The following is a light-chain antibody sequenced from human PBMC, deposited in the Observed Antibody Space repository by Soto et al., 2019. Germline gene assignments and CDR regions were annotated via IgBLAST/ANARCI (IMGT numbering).Light chain of an antibody. CDR1: TSNIGHNY. Sequence: QSVLTQPPSVSAAPGQTVTISCSGGTSNIGHNYVSWYQQLPGTAPTLLIYGNDKRPSGIPDRFSSSKSGTSATLAITGLQTGDEADYYCATWDTNLSAVFGGGTQLTVL. CDR2: GND. CDR3: ATWDTNLSAV. V-gene: IGLV1-51*01. J-gene: IGLJ7*01.